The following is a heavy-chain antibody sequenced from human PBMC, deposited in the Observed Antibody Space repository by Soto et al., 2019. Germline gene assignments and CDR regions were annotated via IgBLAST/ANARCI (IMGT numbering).Heavy chain of an antibody. Sequence: SETLSLTCAVYGGSFSGYCWSWIRQPPGKGLEWIGEINHSGSTNYNPSLKSRVTISVDTSKNQFSLKLSSVTAADTAVYYCARAMTTVTTGSGVFDYWGQGTLVTVSS. J-gene: IGHJ4*02. D-gene: IGHD4-17*01. CDR2: INHSGST. CDR1: GGSFSGYC. V-gene: IGHV4-34*01. CDR3: ARAMTTVTTGSGVFDY.